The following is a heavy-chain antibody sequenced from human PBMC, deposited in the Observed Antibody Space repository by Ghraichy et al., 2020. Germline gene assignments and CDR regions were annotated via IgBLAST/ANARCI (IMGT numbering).Heavy chain of an antibody. Sequence: SCAASGFTVSSNYMSWVRQAPVKGLEWVSVIYSAGYAYYADSVKGRFTLSRDNSKNTLYLQMNSLRAEDTAVYYCARGPLGYFDLWGRGTLVTVSS. V-gene: IGHV3-53*01. CDR3: ARGPLGYFDL. J-gene: IGHJ2*01. CDR1: GFTVSSNY. CDR2: IYSAGYA.